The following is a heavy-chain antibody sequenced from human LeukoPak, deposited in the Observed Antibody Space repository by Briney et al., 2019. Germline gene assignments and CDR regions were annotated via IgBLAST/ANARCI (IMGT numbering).Heavy chain of an antibody. CDR1: GFTFSDFY. D-gene: IGHD2-15*01. V-gene: IGHV3-11*03. Sequence: GGSLTLSCAASGFTFSDFYMSWISHAPGKGLESVSCISGSSSKTNYADSVKGRFTISRDNDKNSLYLQMNSLRPEDTAVYYCTRHPAEGDYWGQGTLVTVSS. J-gene: IGHJ4*02. CDR3: TRHPAEGDY. CDR2: ISGSSSKT.